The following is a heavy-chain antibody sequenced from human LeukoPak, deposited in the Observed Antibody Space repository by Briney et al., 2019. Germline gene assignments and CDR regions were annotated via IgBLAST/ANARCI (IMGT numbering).Heavy chain of an antibody. J-gene: IGHJ6*02. D-gene: IGHD3-3*01. CDR2: ISWNSGSI. CDR3: AKRRYYYDFWSGPADFGMDV. V-gene: IGHV3-9*01. CDR1: GFTFDDYA. Sequence: GRSLRLSCAASGFTFDDYAMHWVRQAPGKGLEWVSGISWNSGSIGYADSVKGRFTISRDNAKNSLYLQMNSLRAEDTALYYCAKRRYYYDFWSGPADFGMDVWGQGTTVTVSS.